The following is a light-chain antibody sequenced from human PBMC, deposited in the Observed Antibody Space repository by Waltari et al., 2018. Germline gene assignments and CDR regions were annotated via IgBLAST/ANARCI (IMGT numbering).Light chain of an antibody. CDR1: GSAAGDLEH. CDR3: SSQTLDGLVL. J-gene: IGLJ2*01. CDR2: DVT. Sequence: QSALTQPASVAGSPGQSSPISCSGSGSAAGDLEHVSWHQHHPDKAPQVIIYDVTNRPSGLSDRFSASKSANTASLTISRLQPEDEADYYCSSQTLDGLVLFGGGTRLTVL. V-gene: IGLV2-14*03.